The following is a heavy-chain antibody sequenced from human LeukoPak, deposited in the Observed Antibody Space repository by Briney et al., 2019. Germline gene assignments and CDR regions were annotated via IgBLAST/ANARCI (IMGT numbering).Heavy chain of an antibody. J-gene: IGHJ3*02. V-gene: IGHV3-9*01. CDR2: ISWNSGSI. Sequence: HPGGSLRLSCAASGFTFDDYTMHWVRQAPGKGLEWVSGISWNSGSIGYADSVKGRFTISRDNAKNSLYLQMNSLRAEDTAVYYCARDLYSSKWYEGAFDIWGQGTMVTVSS. D-gene: IGHD6-13*01. CDR3: ARDLYSSKWYEGAFDI. CDR1: GFTFDDYT.